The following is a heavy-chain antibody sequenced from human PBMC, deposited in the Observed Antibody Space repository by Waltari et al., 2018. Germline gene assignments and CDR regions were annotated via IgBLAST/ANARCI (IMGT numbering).Heavy chain of an antibody. V-gene: IGHV1-69-2*01. CDR3: ATDRRRFAP. CDR1: GYTFTDYY. CDR2: VDARNGET. J-gene: IGHJ5*02. Sequence: EVQLVQSGAEVKKPGATVKISCKVSGYTFTDYYMHWVQQAPGKGLEWMGLVDARNGETLSAEMFQGLVTITPYTSTDTPYMELSSLRSEDTAVYYCATDRRRFAPWGQGTLVTVSS.